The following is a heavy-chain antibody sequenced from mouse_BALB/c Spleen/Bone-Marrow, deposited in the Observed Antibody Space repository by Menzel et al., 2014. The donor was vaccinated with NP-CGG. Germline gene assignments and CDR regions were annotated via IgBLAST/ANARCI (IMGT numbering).Heavy chain of an antibody. Sequence: VQLVESGPGLVAPSQSLSITCTVSGFSLTGYGVSWVRQPPGKGLEWLGMIWGDGSTDYNSALKSRLSISKDNSKSQVFLKMDSLQTDGTARYYCARDSFLITRALDYWGQGTSVTVSS. D-gene: IGHD2-4*01. CDR3: ARDSFLITRALDY. CDR2: IWGDGST. J-gene: IGHJ4*01. CDR1: GFSLTGYG. V-gene: IGHV2-6-7*01.